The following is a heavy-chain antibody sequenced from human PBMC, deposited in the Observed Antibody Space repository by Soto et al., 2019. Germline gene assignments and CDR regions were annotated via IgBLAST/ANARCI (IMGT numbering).Heavy chain of an antibody. V-gene: IGHV3-23*01. Sequence: GGSLSLSCLAAGFAFNNYSMSLVRPAPGKGLEWVSTIDRTGGATHYADSVNGRFSISRDNSKNTVFLLMNNLIYEDTAVYYCVKEMGACCAWSHYFDYWGRGTQVSVSS. J-gene: IGHJ4*02. CDR3: VKEMGACCAWSHYFDY. CDR1: GFAFNNYS. CDR2: IDRTGGAT. D-gene: IGHD2-2*01.